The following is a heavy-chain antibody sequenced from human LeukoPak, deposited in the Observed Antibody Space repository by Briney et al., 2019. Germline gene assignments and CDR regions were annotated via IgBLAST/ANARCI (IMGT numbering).Heavy chain of an antibody. CDR3: ARVAPPLDDYIRGSFPYYFDY. V-gene: IGHV3-23*01. CDR2: ISGSGDST. Sequence: GGSLRLSCAASGFIFSSYAMSWVRQAPGKGLEWVSVISGSGDSTYYADSVKGRFTISRDNSKNTLYLHMSSLRVEDTAVFYCARVAPPLDDYIRGSFPYYFDYWGQGTPVTVSS. J-gene: IGHJ4*02. CDR1: GFIFSSYA. D-gene: IGHD3-16*01.